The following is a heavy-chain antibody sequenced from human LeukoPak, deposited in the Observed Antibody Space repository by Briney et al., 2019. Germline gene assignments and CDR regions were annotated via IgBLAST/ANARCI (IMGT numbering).Heavy chain of an antibody. J-gene: IGHJ6*03. Sequence: ASVKVSCKASGYTFTSHDINWVRQATGQGLEWMGWMNPNTGNTGYAQKFQGRVTMTRDTSIRTAYMELSSLRYEDTAVYYCARRAVDNSYYYYMDVWGKGTTVTVSS. CDR3: ARRAVDNSYYYYMDV. CDR1: GYTFTSHD. CDR2: MNPNTGNT. D-gene: IGHD6-19*01. V-gene: IGHV1-8*01.